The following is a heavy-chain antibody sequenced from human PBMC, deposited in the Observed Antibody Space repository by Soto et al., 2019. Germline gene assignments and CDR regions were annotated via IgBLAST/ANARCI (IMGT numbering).Heavy chain of an antibody. D-gene: IGHD3-3*01. J-gene: IGHJ6*02. CDR2: IWYDGSKK. CDR1: GFTFSSFG. Sequence: QVQVVESGGGVVQPGRSLRLSCAASGFTFSSFGMHWVRQAPGKGLEWVSLIWYDGSKKSYGDSVKGRFTISRDNSRNTVYLQLNSRRADYTAVYYCARDASYYSLWSGYYPSRNGMDVWGQGTTVTVSS. CDR3: ARDASYYSLWSGYYPSRNGMDV. V-gene: IGHV3-33*01.